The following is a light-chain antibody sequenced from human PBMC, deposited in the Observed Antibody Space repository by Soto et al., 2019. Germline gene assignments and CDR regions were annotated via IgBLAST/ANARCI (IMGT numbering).Light chain of an antibody. CDR3: QQLQRTPFT. CDR1: QDISRY. Sequence: QLTQSPSSLSASVGDRVTITCRASQDISRYLAWYQHRAGKAPKLLIYGASTLQSGVPSRFSGSGSGTEFTLTIRSLQPEDFATYHCQQLQRTPFTFGPGTTVDV. J-gene: IGKJ3*01. CDR2: GAS. V-gene: IGKV1-9*01.